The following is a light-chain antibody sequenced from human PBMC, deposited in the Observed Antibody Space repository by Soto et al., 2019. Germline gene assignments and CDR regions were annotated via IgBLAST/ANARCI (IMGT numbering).Light chain of an antibody. Sequence: EIVMTQSPATLSVSPGERATLSCRASQSTNNYLAWYQHKPGQAPRLLIDGASTRATGIPARFSGSGSGTEFTLTISSLQSEDFAVYYCQQRSNWEGTFGGGTRVEIK. CDR1: QSTNNY. CDR2: GAS. J-gene: IGKJ4*01. CDR3: QQRSNWEGT. V-gene: IGKV3-15*01.